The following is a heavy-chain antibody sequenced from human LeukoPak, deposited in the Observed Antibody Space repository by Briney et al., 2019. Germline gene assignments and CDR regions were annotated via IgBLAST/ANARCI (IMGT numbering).Heavy chain of an antibody. V-gene: IGHV1-2*02. D-gene: IGHD5-18*01. CDR2: INPNSGGT. Sequence: GASVKVSCKASGYTFTGYYMHWVRQAPGQGLGWMGWINPNSGGTNYAQKFQGRVTMTRDTSISTAYMELSRLRSDDTAVYYCARDLGGYGADDAFDIWGQGTMVTVSS. J-gene: IGHJ3*02. CDR3: ARDLGGYGADDAFDI. CDR1: GYTFTGYY.